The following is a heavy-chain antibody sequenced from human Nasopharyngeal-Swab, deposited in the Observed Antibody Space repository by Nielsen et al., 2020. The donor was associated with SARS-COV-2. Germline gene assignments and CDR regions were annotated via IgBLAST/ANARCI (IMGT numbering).Heavy chain of an antibody. CDR3: ANLPSGSSLAFFDY. J-gene: IGHJ4*02. CDR2: IYPGDSDT. CDR1: GYSFTSYL. V-gene: IGHV5-51*01. D-gene: IGHD1-26*01. Sequence: KVSCKGSGYSFTSYLIGWVRQMPGKGLEWMGIIYPGDSDTRYSPSFQGQVTISADKSISTAYLQWSSLKASDTAMYYCANLPSGSSLAFFDYWGQGTLVTVSS.